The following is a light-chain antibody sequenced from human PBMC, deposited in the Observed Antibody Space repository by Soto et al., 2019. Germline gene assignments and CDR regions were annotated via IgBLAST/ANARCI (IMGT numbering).Light chain of an antibody. CDR1: QSVGNNY. J-gene: IGKJ4*01. V-gene: IGKV3-20*01. Sequence: EIVLTQSPGTLSLSPGEGATLSCRASQSVGNNYLAWYQQKPGQAPRFLMYDASTRATGIPDRFSGSGSGKDFTLTISRLESEDFAVYYCQQYGRTPLTFGGGTKVEIK. CDR2: DAS. CDR3: QQYGRTPLT.